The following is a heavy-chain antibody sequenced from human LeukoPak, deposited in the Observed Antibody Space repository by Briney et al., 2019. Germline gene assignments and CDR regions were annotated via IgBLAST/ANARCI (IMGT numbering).Heavy chain of an antibody. CDR1: GFIFSSYG. J-gene: IGHJ4*02. V-gene: IGHV3-30*18. CDR2: ISYDGTDK. CDR3: AKSLSGWWTPGLDY. Sequence: PGGSLRLSCVASGFIFSSYGINWVRQAPGKGREWVAVISYDGTDKDYTDSVKGRFTISRDRSTNTVSLEMNSLRPEDTAVYYCAKSLSGWWTPGLDYLGQGTLVTVSS. D-gene: IGHD6-13*01.